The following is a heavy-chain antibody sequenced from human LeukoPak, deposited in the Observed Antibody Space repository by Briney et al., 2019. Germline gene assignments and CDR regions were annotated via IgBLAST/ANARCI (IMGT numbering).Heavy chain of an antibody. CDR3: ARPPCSGGSCYSSDGMDV. CDR2: ISYDGSNK. Sequence: GRSLRLSCAASGFTFSSYGMHWVRQAPGKGLEWVAVISYDGSNKYYADSVKGRFTISRDNSKNTLYLQMNSLRAEDTAVYYCARPPCSGGSCYSSDGMDVWGQGTTVTVSS. V-gene: IGHV3-30*03. D-gene: IGHD2-15*01. CDR1: GFTFSSYG. J-gene: IGHJ6*02.